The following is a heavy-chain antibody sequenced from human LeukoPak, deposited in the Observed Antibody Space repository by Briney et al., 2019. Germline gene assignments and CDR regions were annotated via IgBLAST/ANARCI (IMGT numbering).Heavy chain of an antibody. CDR1: GGTFSSYA. V-gene: IGHV1-69*01. D-gene: IGHD3-22*01. CDR2: IIPIFGTA. Sequence: SVKVSCKASGGTFSSYAISWVRRAPGQGLEWMGGIIPIFGTANYAQKFQGRVTITADESTSAAYMELSSLRSEDTAVYYCARAVLYYYDSSGYFDYWGQGTLVTVSS. CDR3: ARAVLYYYDSSGYFDY. J-gene: IGHJ4*02.